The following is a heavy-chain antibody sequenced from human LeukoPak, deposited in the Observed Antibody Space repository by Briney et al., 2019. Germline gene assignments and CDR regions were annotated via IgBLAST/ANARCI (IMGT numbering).Heavy chain of an antibody. Sequence: SVKVSCKASGGTFSSYAISWVRQAPGQGLEWMGGIIPIFGTANYAQKFQGRATITADKSTSTAYMELSSLRSEDTAVYYCASSEMVRGDIDRTTCWGQGTLVTVSS. J-gene: IGHJ4*02. CDR2: IIPIFGTA. D-gene: IGHD3-10*01. CDR1: GGTFSSYA. V-gene: IGHV1-69*06. CDR3: ASSEMVRGDIDRTTC.